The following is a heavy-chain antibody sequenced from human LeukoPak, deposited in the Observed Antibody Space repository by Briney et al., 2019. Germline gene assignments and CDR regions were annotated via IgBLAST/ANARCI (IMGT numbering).Heavy chain of an antibody. J-gene: IGHJ4*02. Sequence: GGSLRLSCAASGFTFSGYAMSWVRQAPGKGLEWVSAISGSGGSTYYADSVKGRFTISRDNSKNTLYLQMNSLRAEDTAVYYCAKSPYCSGGSCYSVTGYFDYWGQGTLVTVSS. V-gene: IGHV3-23*01. CDR2: ISGSGGST. D-gene: IGHD2-15*01. CDR3: AKSPYCSGGSCYSVTGYFDY. CDR1: GFTFSGYA.